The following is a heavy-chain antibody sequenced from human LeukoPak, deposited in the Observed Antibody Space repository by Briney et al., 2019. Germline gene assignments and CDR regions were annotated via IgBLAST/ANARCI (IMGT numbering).Heavy chain of an antibody. V-gene: IGHV3-23*01. CDR2: ICGSGAST. CDR3: AKGASSAWLLYWFDP. D-gene: IGHD3-22*01. CDR1: GFPSPSGLSFNNYA. Sequence: GGSLRLSCAASGFPSPSGLSFNNYAMAWVRQAPGKGLQWVSGICGSGASTYYSESVKGRFTISRDNSKNTLYLQMNNLRAEDTALYYCAKGASSAWLLYWFDPWGQGTLVTVSP. J-gene: IGHJ5*02.